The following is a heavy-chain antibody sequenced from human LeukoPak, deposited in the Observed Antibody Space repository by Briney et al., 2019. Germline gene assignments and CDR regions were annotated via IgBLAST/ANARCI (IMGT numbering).Heavy chain of an antibody. D-gene: IGHD2-8*01. Sequence: PSETLSLTCTVSGGSISSSSYYWSWIRQPPGKGLEWIGYIYYSGSTNYNPSLKSRVTISVDTSKNQFSLKLSSVTAADTAVYYCARDLVYPDAFDIWGQGTMVTVSS. CDR1: GGSISSSSYY. CDR2: IYYSGST. V-gene: IGHV4-61*01. CDR3: ARDLVYPDAFDI. J-gene: IGHJ3*02.